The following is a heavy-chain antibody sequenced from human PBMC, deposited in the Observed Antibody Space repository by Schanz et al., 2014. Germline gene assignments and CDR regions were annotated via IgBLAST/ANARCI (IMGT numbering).Heavy chain of an antibody. CDR3: SKGLNRRGGQTNFYYYYGMDV. CDR1: GFNFSNYD. Sequence: QVQLVESGGGVVQPGRSLRLSCAASGFNFSNYDIHWVRQAPGKGLEWVALIYYNGTNKYYADSVKGRFTISRDNSQNTLYLEMNTLRTGNTAVYYGSKGLNRRGGQTNFYYYYGMDVWGQGTTXTVSS. CDR2: IYYNGTNK. D-gene: IGHD5-12*01. V-gene: IGHV3-30*18. J-gene: IGHJ6*02.